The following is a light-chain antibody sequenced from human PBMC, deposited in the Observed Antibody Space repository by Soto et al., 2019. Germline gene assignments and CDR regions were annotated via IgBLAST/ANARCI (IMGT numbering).Light chain of an antibody. CDR2: DPS. CDR3: EDYYYCPFN. Sequence: DIQMTQSPSSLSASVGARVTITCQARQDITNSLSWYQQKPGKAPQLLIYDPSNLETVVPSRFSVSGSWTDFTFANSGCQPEDTVTDDGEDYYYCPFNFGAGTKV. J-gene: IGKJ3*01. CDR1: QDITNS. V-gene: IGKV1-33*01.